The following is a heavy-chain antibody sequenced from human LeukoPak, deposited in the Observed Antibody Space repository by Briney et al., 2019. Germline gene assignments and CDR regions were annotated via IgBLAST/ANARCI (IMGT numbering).Heavy chain of an antibody. D-gene: IGHD2-21*02. CDR3: ARHELTVVTARNWFDP. V-gene: IGHV4-39*01. Sequence: SETLSLTCTVSGGSISSSSYYWGWIRQPPGKGLEWIGSIYYSGSTYYNPSLKSRVTISVDTSKNQFSLKLSSVTAADTAVYYCARHELTVVTARNWFDPWGQGTLVTVSS. CDR1: GGSISSSSYY. J-gene: IGHJ5*02. CDR2: IYYSGST.